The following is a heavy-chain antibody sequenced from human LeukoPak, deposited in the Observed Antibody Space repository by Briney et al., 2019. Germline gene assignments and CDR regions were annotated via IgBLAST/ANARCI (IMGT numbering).Heavy chain of an antibody. J-gene: IGHJ4*02. Sequence: PSETLSLTCTVSGGSISSYYWTWIRQPPGKGLEWIGYIPYSGSTNYNPSLKSRVTISLDTSKNQFSLKLSSVAAADTAVYYCARRTTYGGNSGLDYWGQGTLVTVSS. CDR1: GGSISSYY. CDR2: IPYSGST. CDR3: ARRTTYGGNSGLDY. D-gene: IGHD4-23*01. V-gene: IGHV4-59*08.